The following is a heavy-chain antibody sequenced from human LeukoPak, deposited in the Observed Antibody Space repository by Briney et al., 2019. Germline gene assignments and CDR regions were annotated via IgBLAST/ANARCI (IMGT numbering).Heavy chain of an antibody. V-gene: IGHV4-39*01. J-gene: IGHJ5*02. CDR3: ARLQLAAAGNRWFDP. D-gene: IGHD6-13*01. CDR1: GGSISSGDYY. Sequence: SETLSLTCIVSGGSISSGDYYWAWIRQPPGRGLEWIGSIYYSGSTYYNPSLRSRVTISVDTSKNQFSLRLTSVTAADTVMYYCARLQLAAAGNRWFDPWGQGTLVTVSS. CDR2: IYYSGST.